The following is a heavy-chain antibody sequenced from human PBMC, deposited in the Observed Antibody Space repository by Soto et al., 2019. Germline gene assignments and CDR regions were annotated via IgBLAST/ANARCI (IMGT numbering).Heavy chain of an antibody. Sequence: EVQLVESGGVVVQPGGSLRLSCAASGFTFDDYTMHWVRQAPGKGLEWVSLISWDGGSTYYADSVKGRFTISRDNSKNSLYLQMDSLRTEDTALYYCAKAQGGDTAMVLDYWGQGTLVTVSS. V-gene: IGHV3-43*01. CDR1: GFTFDDYT. D-gene: IGHD5-18*01. CDR3: AKAQGGDTAMVLDY. J-gene: IGHJ4*02. CDR2: ISWDGGST.